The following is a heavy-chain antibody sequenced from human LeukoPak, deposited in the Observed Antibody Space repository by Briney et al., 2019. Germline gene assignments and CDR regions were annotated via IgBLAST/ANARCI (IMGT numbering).Heavy chain of an antibody. J-gene: IGHJ4*02. CDR1: GFTVSSNF. V-gene: IGHV3-53*01. D-gene: IGHD6-19*01. Sequence: PGGSLTLSCAASGFTVSSNFMSWVRQAPGKGLEWVSVILTAGKTYYADSVQGRFTISRDDSKNMVYLQMNSLRTEDPAVYFCAREGYSSGWFRLWGQGTLVTVPS. CDR3: AREGYSSGWFRL. CDR2: ILTAGKT.